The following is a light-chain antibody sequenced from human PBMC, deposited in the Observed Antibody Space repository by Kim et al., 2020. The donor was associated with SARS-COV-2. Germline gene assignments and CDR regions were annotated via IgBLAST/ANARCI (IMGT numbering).Light chain of an antibody. CDR3: QSFDTTDWI. J-gene: IGLJ2*01. CDR1: SGSIAGNY. V-gene: IGLV6-57*03. Sequence: GKTVTISCTRSSGSIAGNYVQWYQQRPGSVPTTVIYEDNQRPSGVPDRFSGSIDSSSNSASLTISGLRTEDEADYYCQSFDTTDWIFGGGTQLTVL. CDR2: EDN.